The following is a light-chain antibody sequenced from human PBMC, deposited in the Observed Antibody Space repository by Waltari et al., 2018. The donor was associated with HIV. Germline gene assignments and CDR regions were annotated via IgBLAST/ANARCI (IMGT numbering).Light chain of an antibody. CDR3: SSYSGTSTLYV. J-gene: IGLJ1*01. CDR1: STDVGGYDY. CDR2: I. V-gene: IGLV2-14*01. Sequence: QSALTQPASVSGSPGQSITISCTGTSTDVGGYDYVIKRPSGVSSRFSGSKSDITASLTISGLQAEDEADYYCSSYSGTSTLYVFGTGTKVNVL.